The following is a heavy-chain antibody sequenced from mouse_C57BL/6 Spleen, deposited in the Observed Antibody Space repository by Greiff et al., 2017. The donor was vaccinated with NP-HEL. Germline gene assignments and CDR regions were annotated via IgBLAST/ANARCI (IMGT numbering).Heavy chain of an antibody. V-gene: IGHV1-52*01. D-gene: IGHD2-3*01. CDR1: GYTFTSYW. J-gene: IGHJ3*01. Sequence: QVQLQQPGAELVRPGSSVKLSCKASGYTFTSYWMHWVKQRPIQGLEWIGNIDPSDSETHYNQKFKDKATLTVDKSSSTAYMQLSSLTSEDSAVYYCARSADPDLSPFAYWGQGTLVTVSA. CDR3: ARSADPDLSPFAY. CDR2: IDPSDSET.